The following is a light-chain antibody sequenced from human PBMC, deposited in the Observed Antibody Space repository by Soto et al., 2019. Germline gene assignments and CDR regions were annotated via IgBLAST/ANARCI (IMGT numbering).Light chain of an antibody. CDR2: GAS. V-gene: IGKV3-15*01. J-gene: IGKJ1*01. CDR3: QQDNNWWT. Sequence: EIVMTQSPATLSVSPGERATLSCRASQSISSNLAWYQQKPGQTPRLLIYGASTRATGIPARFSGRGSGTDLPLTISSLQSEDLAVYYWQQDNNWWTFGQGTKGEI. CDR1: QSISSN.